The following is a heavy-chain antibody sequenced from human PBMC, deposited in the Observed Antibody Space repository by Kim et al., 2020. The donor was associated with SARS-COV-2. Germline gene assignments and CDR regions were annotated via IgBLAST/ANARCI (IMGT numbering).Heavy chain of an antibody. Sequence: GGSLRLSCAASGFTFGDYAMHWVRQAPGKGLEWVSGISWNSGIMDYADSVKGRFTISRDNAKKSLYLQMNSLRSEDSALYFCAKENVPTQGTYFQYYAMDVWGQGTT. CDR2: ISWNSGIM. CDR3: AKENVPTQGTYFQYYAMDV. D-gene: IGHD1-1*01. V-gene: IGHV3-9*01. J-gene: IGHJ6*02. CDR1: GFTFGDYA.